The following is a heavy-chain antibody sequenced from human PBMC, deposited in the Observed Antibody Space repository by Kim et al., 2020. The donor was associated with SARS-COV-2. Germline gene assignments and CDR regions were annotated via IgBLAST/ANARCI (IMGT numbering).Heavy chain of an antibody. J-gene: IGHJ4*02. D-gene: IGHD4-17*01. CDR3: ARHDYGGKGTYFDY. CDR1: GGSISSSSYY. CDR2: IYYSGST. Sequence: SETLSLTCTVSGGSISSSSYYWGWIRQPPGKGLEWIGSIYYSGSTYYNPSLKSRVTISVDTSKNQFSLKLSSVTAADTAVYYCARHDYGGKGTYFDYWGQGTLVTVSS. V-gene: IGHV4-39*01.